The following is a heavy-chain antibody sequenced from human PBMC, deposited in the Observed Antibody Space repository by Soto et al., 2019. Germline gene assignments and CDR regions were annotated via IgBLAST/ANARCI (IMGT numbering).Heavy chain of an antibody. D-gene: IGHD6-13*01. CDR1: GDSVSSNSAA. Sequence: SQTLSLTCVISGDSVSSNSAAWNWIRQSPSRGLEWLGRTYYRSKWYNDYAVSVKSRITINPDTSKNQFSLQLNSVTPEDTAVYYCARARIAAAGTERGAYYYYGMDVWGQGTTVTVSS. CDR2: TYYRSKWYN. CDR3: ARARIAAAGTERGAYYYYGMDV. J-gene: IGHJ6*02. V-gene: IGHV6-1*01.